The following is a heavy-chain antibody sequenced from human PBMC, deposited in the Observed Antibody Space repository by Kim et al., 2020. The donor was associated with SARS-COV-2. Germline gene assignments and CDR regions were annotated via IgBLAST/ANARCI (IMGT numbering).Heavy chain of an antibody. CDR3: ARDGVLSYTSSWDY. D-gene: IGHD6-13*01. Sequence: GGSLRLSCAASDFTFSRYWMSWVRQAPGKGLEWVANINEDGSVKQYVDSVKGRFTISRDNAKNSLYLQMNSLRADDTAVYYCARDGVLSYTSSWDYWGRGTLVTVSS. V-gene: IGHV3-7*03. CDR1: DFTFSRYW. J-gene: IGHJ4*02. CDR2: INEDGSVK.